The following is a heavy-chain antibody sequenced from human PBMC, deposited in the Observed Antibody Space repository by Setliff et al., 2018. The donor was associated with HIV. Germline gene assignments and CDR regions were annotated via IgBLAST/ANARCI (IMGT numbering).Heavy chain of an antibody. Sequence: ASVKVSCKASGYTFSSYGISWVRQAPGQGVEWMGWISAYNGNTNYAQKLQGRVTMTTDTSTSTAYMELRSLRSDDTAVYYCARGYYNFWSGYYDSRFPYPIDAFDIWGQGTMVTVS. V-gene: IGHV1-18*01. D-gene: IGHD3-3*01. CDR3: ARGYYNFWSGYYDSRFPYPIDAFDI. CDR1: GYTFSSYG. J-gene: IGHJ3*02. CDR2: ISAYNGNT.